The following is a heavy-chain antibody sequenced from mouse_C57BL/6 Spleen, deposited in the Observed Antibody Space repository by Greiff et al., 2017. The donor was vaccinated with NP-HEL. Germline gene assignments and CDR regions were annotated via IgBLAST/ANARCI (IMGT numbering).Heavy chain of an antibody. J-gene: IGHJ2*01. V-gene: IGHV5-4*01. CDR3: ARDTGSRYFDY. CDR1: GFTFSSYA. Sequence: EVHLVESGGGLVKPGGSLKLSCAASGFTFSSYAMSWVRQTPEKRLEWVATISDGGSYTYYPDNVKGRFTISRDNAKNNLYLQMSHLKSEDTAMYYCARDTGSRYFDYWGQGTTLTVSS. CDR2: ISDGGSYT. D-gene: IGHD1-1*01.